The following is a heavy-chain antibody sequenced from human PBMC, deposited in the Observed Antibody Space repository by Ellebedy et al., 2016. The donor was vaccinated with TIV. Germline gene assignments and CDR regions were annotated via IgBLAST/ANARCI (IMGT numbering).Heavy chain of an antibody. CDR1: GYTFTGYY. Sequence: AASVKVSCKASGYTFTGYYMHWVRQAPGQGLEWMGWINPNSGGTNYAQKFQGRVTMTRDTSISTAYMELSRLRSDDTAVYYCARENGYSSLKSMDVWGQGTTVTVSS. CDR2: INPNSGGT. J-gene: IGHJ6*02. D-gene: IGHD5-18*01. CDR3: ARENGYSSLKSMDV. V-gene: IGHV1-2*02.